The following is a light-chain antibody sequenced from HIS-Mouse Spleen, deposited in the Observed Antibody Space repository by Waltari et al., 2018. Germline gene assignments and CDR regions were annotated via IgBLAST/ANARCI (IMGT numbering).Light chain of an antibody. CDR2: GVS. CDR1: SSDVGGYNY. Sequence: QSALTQPASVSGSPGQSITISCTGTSSDVGGYNYVSWYQQQPGKAPKLMIYGVSKRPSGVSNRLSGSKSGNTASLTISGLQAEDEADYYCSSYTSSSPYVVFGGGTKLTVL. V-gene: IGLV2-14*01. J-gene: IGLJ2*01. CDR3: SSYTSSSPYVV.